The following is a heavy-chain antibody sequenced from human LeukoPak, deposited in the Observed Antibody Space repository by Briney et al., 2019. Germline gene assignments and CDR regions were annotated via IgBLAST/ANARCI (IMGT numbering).Heavy chain of an antibody. CDR3: AGDTYHRGYCSSTSCYSDAFDI. V-gene: IGHV4-34*01. D-gene: IGHD2-2*03. CDR2: INHSGST. CDR1: GGSFSGYY. Sequence: PSETLSLTCAVSGGSFSGYYWSWIRQPPGKGLEWIGEINHSGSTNYNPSLKSRVTISVETNKNNFSLKLSSVTAADTPVYYCAGDTYHRGYCSSTSCYSDAFDIWGQGTMVTVSS. J-gene: IGHJ3*02.